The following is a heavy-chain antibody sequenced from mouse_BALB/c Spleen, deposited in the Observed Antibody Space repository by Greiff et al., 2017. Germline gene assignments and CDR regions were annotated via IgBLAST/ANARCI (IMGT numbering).Heavy chain of an antibody. J-gene: IGHJ1*01. CDR3: ASFDGWYFDV. V-gene: IGHV3-6*02. CDR1: GYSITSGYY. CDR2: ISYDGSN. D-gene: IGHD2-3*01. Sequence: EVKLVESGPGLVKPSQSLSLTCSVTGYSITSGYYWHWIRQFPGNKLEWMGYISYDGSNNYNPSLKNRISITRDTSKNQFFLKLNSVTTEDTATYYCASFDGWYFDVWGAGTTVTVSS.